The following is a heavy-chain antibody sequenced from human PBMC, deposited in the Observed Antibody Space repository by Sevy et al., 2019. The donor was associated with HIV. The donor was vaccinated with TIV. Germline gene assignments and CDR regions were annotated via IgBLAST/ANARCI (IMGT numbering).Heavy chain of an antibody. V-gene: IGHV4-59*01. CDR3: ARDILGGGSYYAYYYAMDV. CDR1: GDSITTYY. Sequence: SETLSLTYTVSGDSITTYYWSWIRQPPGKGLEWIGYLYYSGSANYNPSLKSRVTMSVDTSKNQFSLKLSSVTAADTAVYYCARDILGGGSYYAYYYAMDVWGQGATVTVSS. CDR2: LYYSGSA. J-gene: IGHJ6*02. D-gene: IGHD1-26*01.